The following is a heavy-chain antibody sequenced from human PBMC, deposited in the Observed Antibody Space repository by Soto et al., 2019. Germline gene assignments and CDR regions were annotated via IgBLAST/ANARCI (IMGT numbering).Heavy chain of an antibody. CDR2: MNPNSGNT. V-gene: IGHV1-8*02. CDR3: ARGGVFFFAAPTNPFDY. D-gene: IGHD3-10*01. CDR1: GYTFTSYG. J-gene: IGHJ4*02. Sequence: GASVKVSYKASGYTFTSYGINWVRQATGQGLEWMGWMNPNSGNTGYAQKFQGRVTMTRNTSISTAYMELSSLRSEDTAVYYCARGGVFFFAAPTNPFDYWGQGTLVTVSS.